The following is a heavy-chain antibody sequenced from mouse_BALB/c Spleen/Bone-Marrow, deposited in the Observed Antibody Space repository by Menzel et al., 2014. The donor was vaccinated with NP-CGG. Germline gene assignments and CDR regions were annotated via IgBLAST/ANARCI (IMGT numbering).Heavy chain of an antibody. Sequence: EVKLMESGGGLVKPGGSLKLSCAASGFTFSSYAMSWVRQTPEKRLEWVASISSGGSTYYPDSVKGRFTISRGNARNILYLQMSSLRSEDTAMYYCASLYFYGSSYYTMDYWGQGTSVTVSS. J-gene: IGHJ4*01. CDR1: GFTFSSYA. V-gene: IGHV5-6-5*01. CDR3: ASLYFYGSSYYTMDY. D-gene: IGHD1-1*01. CDR2: ISSGGST.